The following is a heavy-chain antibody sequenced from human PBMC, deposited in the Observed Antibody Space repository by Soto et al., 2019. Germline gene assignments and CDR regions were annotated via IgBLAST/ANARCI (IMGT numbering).Heavy chain of an antibody. J-gene: IGHJ4*02. Sequence: EVQLLESGGGLVQPGGSLRLSCAASGFTFSSYAMSWVRQAPGKGLEWVSAISGSGGSTYYADSVKGRFTISRDNSKNTLYLQMTSLRAEDTAVYYCAKGIAAAGTIFDYWGQGTLVTVSS. V-gene: IGHV3-23*01. D-gene: IGHD6-13*01. CDR2: ISGSGGST. CDR3: AKGIAAAGTIFDY. CDR1: GFTFSSYA.